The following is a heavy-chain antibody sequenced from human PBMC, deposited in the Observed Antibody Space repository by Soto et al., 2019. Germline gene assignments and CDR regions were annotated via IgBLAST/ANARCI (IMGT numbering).Heavy chain of an antibody. CDR1: GFTFSSYG. V-gene: IGHV3-30*18. J-gene: IGHJ3*02. Sequence: ESGGGVVQPGRSLRLSCAASGFTFSSYGMHWVRQAPGKGLEGVAVISYDGSNKYYADSVKCRFTISRDNSKNTLYLQMNSLRAEETVVYYCAKDVAWSRSWYGIDAFDIWGQGTMVTVSS. CDR3: AKDVAWSRSWYGIDAFDI. CDR2: ISYDGSNK. D-gene: IGHD6-13*01.